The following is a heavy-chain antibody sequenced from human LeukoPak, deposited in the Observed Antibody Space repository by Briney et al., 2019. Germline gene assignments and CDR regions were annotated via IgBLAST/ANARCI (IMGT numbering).Heavy chain of an antibody. Sequence: GGSLRLSCAASGFTFSSYAMHWVRQAPGRGLEWVAVISYDGSNKYYADSVKGRFTISGDNSKNTLYLQMNSLRAEDTAVYYCARDGSSWDDDAFDIWGQGTMVTVSS. CDR3: ARDGSSWDDDAFDI. CDR1: GFTFSSYA. V-gene: IGHV3-30*04. J-gene: IGHJ3*02. CDR2: ISYDGSNK. D-gene: IGHD6-13*01.